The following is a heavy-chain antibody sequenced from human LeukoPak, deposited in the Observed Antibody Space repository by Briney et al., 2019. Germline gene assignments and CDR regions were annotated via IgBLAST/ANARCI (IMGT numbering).Heavy chain of an antibody. CDR2: IYYSGSI. CDR1: GGSIRSYY. V-gene: IGHV4-59*12. D-gene: IGHD6-19*01. CDR3: ARGLAVAGIND. Sequence: SETLSITCAVSGGSIRSYYWSWIRQPPGKRLEWIGYIYYSGSINYNPSLKSRVTISVDTSRNQFSLKLSSVTAADTAVYYCARGLAVAGINDWGQGTLVTVSS. J-gene: IGHJ4*02.